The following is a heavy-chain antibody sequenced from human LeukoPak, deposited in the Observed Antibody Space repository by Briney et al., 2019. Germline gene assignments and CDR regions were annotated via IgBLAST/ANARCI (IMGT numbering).Heavy chain of an antibody. CDR1: GGSYSDYY. V-gene: IGHV4-34*01. CDR3: ARRVLGITISHDAFDI. J-gene: IGHJ3*02. D-gene: IGHD3-9*01. Sequence: SETLSLTCGVYGGSYSDYYWSWIRQPPGKGLEWIGEINHSGSTNYNPSLKSRVTISVDTSKNQFSLKLTSVTAADTAVYYCARRVLGITISHDAFDIWGQGTMVTVSS. CDR2: INHSGST.